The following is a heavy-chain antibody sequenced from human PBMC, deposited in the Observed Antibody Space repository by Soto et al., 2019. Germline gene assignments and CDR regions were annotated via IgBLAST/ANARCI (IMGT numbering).Heavy chain of an antibody. CDR2: FHYSGST. Sequence: PSETLSLTCTVSGDSMSRYFWSWIRQPPGKGLEWIGYFHYSGSTNYNPSLKSRVTISVDTSKNQFSLIVSSVTAADTAVYYCARRSGYCSGGSCYVAFDIWGQGTVVTVSS. CDR1: GDSMSRYF. J-gene: IGHJ3*02. CDR3: ARRSGYCSGGSCYVAFDI. D-gene: IGHD2-15*01. V-gene: IGHV4-59*08.